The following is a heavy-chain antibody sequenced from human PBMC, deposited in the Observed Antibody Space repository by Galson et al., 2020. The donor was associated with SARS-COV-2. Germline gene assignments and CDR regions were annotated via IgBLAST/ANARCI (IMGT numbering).Heavy chain of an antibody. D-gene: IGHD3-22*01. CDR1: GFTFSSYW. CDR3: ATAAPMIVEPGSFWFDP. CDR2: IYSEGSST. Sequence: GGSLRLSCAASGFTFSSYWMHWVRQAPGKGLVWVSRIYSEGSSTSYADSVKGRFTISGDNAKNTLYLQMNSLRSEDTAVYYCATAAPMIVEPGSFWFDPWGQGTLVTVSS. V-gene: IGHV3-74*01. J-gene: IGHJ5*02.